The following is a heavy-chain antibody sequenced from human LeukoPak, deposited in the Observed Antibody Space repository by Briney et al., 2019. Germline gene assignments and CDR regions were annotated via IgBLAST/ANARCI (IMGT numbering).Heavy chain of an antibody. D-gene: IGHD5-24*01. CDR3: SKSGPGTMTFDAFDI. CDR1: AFTFSNYV. Sequence: PGWSVRLSCSASAFTFSNYVINWVRQAPGKGLEWVSTVSASGENSYHADSVKGRFSISRDNSKNTVSLQMNSLRAEDTAVYYCSKSGPGTMTFDAFDIWGQGTVVTVSS. CDR2: VSASGENS. J-gene: IGHJ3*02. V-gene: IGHV3-23*01.